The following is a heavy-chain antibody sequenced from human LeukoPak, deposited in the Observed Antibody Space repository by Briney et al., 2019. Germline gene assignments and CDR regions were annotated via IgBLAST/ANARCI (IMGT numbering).Heavy chain of an antibody. V-gene: IGHV3-23*01. CDR3: ANIPRSGYTFDY. J-gene: IGHJ4*02. D-gene: IGHD3-22*01. CDR2: ISGSGGST. Sequence: GGSLRLSCAASGFTFSSYVMSWVRQAPGKGLEWVSAISGSGGSTYYADSVKGRFTISRDNSKNTLYLQMNSLRAEDTAVYYCANIPRSGYTFDYWGQGTLVTVSS. CDR1: GFTFSSYV.